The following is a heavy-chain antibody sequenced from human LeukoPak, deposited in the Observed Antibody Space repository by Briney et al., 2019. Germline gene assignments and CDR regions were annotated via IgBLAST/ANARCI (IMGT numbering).Heavy chain of an antibody. CDR2: IYSGGNT. Sequence: GGSLRLSCAASGFTVSSNYMSWVRQAPEKGLEWVSVIYSGGNTYYGNSVKGRFIISRDNSNNTIYLQMNSLRTDDTAVYYCARLKDGSYFDPWGQGTLVTVSS. D-gene: IGHD3-10*01. V-gene: IGHV3-66*01. CDR3: ARLKDGSYFDP. J-gene: IGHJ5*02. CDR1: GFTVSSNY.